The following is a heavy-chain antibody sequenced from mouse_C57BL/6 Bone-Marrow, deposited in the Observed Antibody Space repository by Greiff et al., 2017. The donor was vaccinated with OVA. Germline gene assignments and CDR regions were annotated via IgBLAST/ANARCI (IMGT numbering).Heavy chain of an antibody. CDR2: INPYNGDT. V-gene: IGHV1-19*01. Sequence: VQLQQSGPVLVKPGASVKMSCKASGYTFTDYYMNWVKQSHGKSLEWIGVINPYNGDTSYNQKFKGKATLTVDKSSSTAYMELNSLTSSDSAVYDCARLCYSFAYWGQGTLVTVSA. CDR1: GYTFTDYY. D-gene: IGHD2-12*01. CDR3: ARLCYSFAY. J-gene: IGHJ3*01.